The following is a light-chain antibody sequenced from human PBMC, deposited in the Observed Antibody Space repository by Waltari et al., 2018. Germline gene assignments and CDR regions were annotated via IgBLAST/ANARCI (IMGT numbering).Light chain of an antibody. Sequence: DIQMTQSPSSLSASVGDRVPITCQASQDISNYLNWFQQKPGRAPKLLIFDASTLESGVPSRFSGSGSGTHFTFTIYSLQPEDIATYYCQQYDHLPLTFGGGTKVEIK. V-gene: IGKV1-33*01. CDR3: QQYDHLPLT. CDR2: DAS. CDR1: QDISNY. J-gene: IGKJ4*01.